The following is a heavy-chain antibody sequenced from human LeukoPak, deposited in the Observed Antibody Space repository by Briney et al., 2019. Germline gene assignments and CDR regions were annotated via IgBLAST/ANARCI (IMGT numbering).Heavy chain of an antibody. CDR3: ARVAGRGSGRTKSDY. V-gene: IGHV1-69*04. D-gene: IGHD2-15*01. CDR2: IIPILGMA. CDR1: GGTFSSYA. Sequence: SVKVSCKASGGTFSSYAISWVRQAPGQGLELMGRIIPILGMANYAQKFQGRVTITADKSTSTAYMELSSLRSEDTAVYYCARVAGRGSGRTKSDYWGQGTLVTVSS. J-gene: IGHJ4*02.